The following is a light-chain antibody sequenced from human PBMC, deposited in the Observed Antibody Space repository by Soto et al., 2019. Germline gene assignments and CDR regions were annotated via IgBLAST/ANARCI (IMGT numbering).Light chain of an antibody. CDR1: QNINNW. J-gene: IGKJ3*01. V-gene: IGKV1-5*01. CDR3: QQYSTYSFT. Sequence: DIQMTQSPSNLSASAGDRVTITCRASQNINNWLAWYQQKPGKAPKLLIYDASSLETGVPSRFSGSGYGTDFTLTISSLQPDDVATYYCQQYSTYSFTFGPGTKVDI. CDR2: DAS.